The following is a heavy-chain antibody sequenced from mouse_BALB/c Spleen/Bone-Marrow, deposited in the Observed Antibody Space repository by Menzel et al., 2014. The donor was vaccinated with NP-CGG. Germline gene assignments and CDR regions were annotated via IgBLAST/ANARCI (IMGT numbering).Heavy chain of an antibody. CDR3: ASSAYS. CDR1: GFNIXDTY. J-gene: IGHJ3*01. V-gene: IGHV14-3*02. Sequence: AQLQQSGAELVKPGASVKLSCTASGFNIXDTYMHWVKQRPEQGLEWIGRIDPANGNTKYDPKFQGKATITADTSSNTAYLQLSSLTSEDTAVYYCASSAYSWGQGTLVTVSA. CDR2: IDPANGNT. D-gene: IGHD2-10*01.